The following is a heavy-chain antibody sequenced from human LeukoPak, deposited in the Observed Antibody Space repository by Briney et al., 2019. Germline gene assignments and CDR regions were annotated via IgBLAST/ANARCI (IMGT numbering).Heavy chain of an antibody. CDR3: ARDLHPRLTGYFDY. CDR1: GFTVSSYY. CDR2: IYSGGST. V-gene: IGHV3-53*01. D-gene: IGHD3-16*01. J-gene: IGHJ4*02. Sequence: PGGSLRLSCVASGFTVSSYYVSWVRQAPGKGLEWVSVIYSGGSTYYADSVEGRFTVSRDSPKNTLYLEMKSLRADDTAVYYCARDLHPRLTGYFDYWGQGTVVTVSS.